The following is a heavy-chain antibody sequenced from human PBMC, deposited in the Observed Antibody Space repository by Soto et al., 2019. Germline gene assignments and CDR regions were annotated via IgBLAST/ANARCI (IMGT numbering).Heavy chain of an antibody. CDR3: ARAGYDSSGYHYWYFDL. CDR1: GFTFSSYD. CDR2: IGTAGDP. D-gene: IGHD3-22*01. Sequence: GGSLRLSCAASGFTFSSYDMDWVRQATGKGLEWVSAIGTAGDPYYPGSVKGRFTISRENAKNSLYLQMNSLRAGDTAVYYCARAGYDSSGYHYWYFDLWGRGTRVTVSS. J-gene: IGHJ2*01. V-gene: IGHV3-13*05.